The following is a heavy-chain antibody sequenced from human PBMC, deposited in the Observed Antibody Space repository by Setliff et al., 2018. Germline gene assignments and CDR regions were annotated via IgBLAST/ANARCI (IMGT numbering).Heavy chain of an antibody. Sequence: GGSLRLSCAASGFTFTNYWINWVRQAPGKGLEWVANIKQDESEKHYVGSVKGRFTISRDNGKNSLFLQMKSVRAEDTAVYYCARSINGYQQRYDIWGQGALVTVSS. CDR3: ARSINGYQQRYDI. CDR1: GFTFTNYW. CDR2: IKQDESEK. V-gene: IGHV3-7*01. J-gene: IGHJ4*02. D-gene: IGHD3-22*01.